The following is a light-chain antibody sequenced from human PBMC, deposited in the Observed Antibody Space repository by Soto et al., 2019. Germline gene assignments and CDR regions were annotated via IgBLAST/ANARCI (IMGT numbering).Light chain of an antibody. Sequence: IVLTQSPGTLSLSPGERATLSCRASQSVSSNFLAWYQQKPGQAPRLLIYGASSRATGIPDRVSGSGSGTDFTLTISRLEPEDFAVYSCQQYGISPPLTFGGGTKVEIK. CDR3: QQYGISPPLT. CDR2: GAS. CDR1: QSVSSNF. J-gene: IGKJ4*01. V-gene: IGKV3-20*01.